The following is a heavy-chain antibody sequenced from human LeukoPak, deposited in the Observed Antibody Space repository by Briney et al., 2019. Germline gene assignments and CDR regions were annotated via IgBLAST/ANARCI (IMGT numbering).Heavy chain of an antibody. CDR2: IIPIFGTA. D-gene: IGHD2-2*01. Sequence: SVKVSCKASGGTFSSYAISWVRQAPGQGLEWMGGIIPIFGTANYAQKFQGRVTITADESTSTAYMELSSLRSEDTAVYYCARDLSCSSTSCYDYYYYYMDVWGKGTTVTVSS. V-gene: IGHV1-69*01. J-gene: IGHJ6*03. CDR3: ARDLSCSSTSCYDYYYYYMDV. CDR1: GGTFSSYA.